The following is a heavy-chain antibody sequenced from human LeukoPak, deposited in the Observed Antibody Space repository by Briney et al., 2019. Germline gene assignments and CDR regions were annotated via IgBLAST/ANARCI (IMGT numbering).Heavy chain of an antibody. D-gene: IGHD4/OR15-4a*01. CDR3: ARASPYDYQDGGFDY. V-gene: IGHV3-21*01. J-gene: IGHJ4*02. Sequence: GGSLRLSCAASGFTFSSYSMNWVRQAPGKGLEWVSSISSSSYIYYADSVKGRFTISRDNAKNSLYLQMNSLRAGDTAVYYCARASPYDYQDGGFDYWGQGTLVTVSS. CDR1: GFTFSSYS. CDR2: ISSSSYI.